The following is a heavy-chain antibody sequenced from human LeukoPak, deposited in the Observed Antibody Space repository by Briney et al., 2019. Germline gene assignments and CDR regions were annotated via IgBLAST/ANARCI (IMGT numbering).Heavy chain of an antibody. J-gene: IGHJ5*02. V-gene: IGHV3-48*01. CDR3: ARDPYSSSWYGCFDP. Sequence: GGSLRLSCAASGFTFSSYSMNWVRQAPGKGLEWVSYISSSSSTIYYADSVKGRFTISRDNAKNSLYLQMNSLRAEDTAVYYCARDPYSSSWYGCFDPWGQGTLVTVSS. CDR1: GFTFSSYS. CDR2: ISSSSSTI. D-gene: IGHD6-13*01.